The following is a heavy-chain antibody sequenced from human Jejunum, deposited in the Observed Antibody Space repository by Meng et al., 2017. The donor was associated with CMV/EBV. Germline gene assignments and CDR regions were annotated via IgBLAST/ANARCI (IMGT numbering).Heavy chain of an antibody. Sequence: QVARVGPGPGLVDPSQTLPLTCTGLGGSMSSGNYYWSWIRQPPGKGLEWIGYIHSSGSTYYNPSLRSRLTISVDTSKNQFSLKLSSVTAADTAVYYCARASYGSGSPLGESWFDPWGQGTLVTVSS. CDR3: ARASYGSGSPLGESWFDP. D-gene: IGHD3-10*01. CDR1: GGSMSSGNYY. CDR2: IHSSGST. J-gene: IGHJ5*02. V-gene: IGHV4-30-4*01.